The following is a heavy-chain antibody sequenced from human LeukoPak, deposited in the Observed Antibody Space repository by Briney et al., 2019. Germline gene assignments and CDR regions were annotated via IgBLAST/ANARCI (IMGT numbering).Heavy chain of an antibody. CDR2: INAGNGNT. J-gene: IGHJ6*02. Sequence: ASVKVSCKASGYTFTSYAMHWVRQAPGQRLEWMGWINAGNGNTKYSQKFQGRVTISRDTSASTAYMELSSLRSEDTAEYYCASRSSSSFYYYGMDVWGQGTTVTVSS. V-gene: IGHV1-3*01. CDR1: GYTFTSYA. CDR3: ASRSSSSFYYYGMDV. D-gene: IGHD6-6*01.